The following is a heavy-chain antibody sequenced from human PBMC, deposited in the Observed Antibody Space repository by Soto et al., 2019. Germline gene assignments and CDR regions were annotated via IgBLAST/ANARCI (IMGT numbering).Heavy chain of an antibody. CDR2: IWYDGSNK. V-gene: IGHV3-33*01. D-gene: IGHD6-13*01. CDR1: GFTFSSYG. CDR3: ARDMGIAAAGTGFDY. Sequence: PGGSLRLSCAASGFTFSSYGMHWVRQAPGKGLEWVAVIWYDGSNKYYADSVKGRFTISRDNSKNTLYLQMNSLRAEDTAVYYCARDMGIAAAGTGFDYWGQGTLVTVSS. J-gene: IGHJ4*02.